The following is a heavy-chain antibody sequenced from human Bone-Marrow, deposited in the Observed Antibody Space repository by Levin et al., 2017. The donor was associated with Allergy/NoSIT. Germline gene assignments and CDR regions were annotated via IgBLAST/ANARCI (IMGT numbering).Heavy chain of an antibody. CDR1: GFTFSSYW. V-gene: IGHV3-7*04. J-gene: IGHJ4*02. Sequence: GGSLRLSCAASGFTFSSYWMRWVRQAPGKGLEWVASIKQDGSEKKYVDSVKGRFTISRDNAKNSLYLQMNSLRAEDTAVYYCARGAGSANDYWGQGTLVTVSS. D-gene: IGHD6-25*01. CDR3: ARGAGSANDY. CDR2: IKQDGSEK.